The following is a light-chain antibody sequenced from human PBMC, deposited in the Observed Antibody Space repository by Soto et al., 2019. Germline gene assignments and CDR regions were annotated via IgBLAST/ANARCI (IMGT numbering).Light chain of an antibody. V-gene: IGKV3-11*01. Sequence: EIVLTQSPATLSLSPGERATLSCRASQSVGGYLDWYQHKHGQAPRLLIYDASNRAPGIPARFSGSGSGTDFTLTISSLEPEDVAVYYCHQRSDWPWTFGQGTKVEIK. J-gene: IGKJ1*01. CDR2: DAS. CDR1: QSVGGY. CDR3: HQRSDWPWT.